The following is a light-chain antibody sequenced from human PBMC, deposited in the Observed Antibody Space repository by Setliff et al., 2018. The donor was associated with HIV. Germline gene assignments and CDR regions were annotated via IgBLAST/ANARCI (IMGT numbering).Light chain of an antibody. CDR1: SSDVGTYNY. CDR2: EVS. V-gene: IGLV2-14*01. Sequence: SALTQPASVSGSPGQSITISCTGTSSDVGTYNYVSWYQQHPGKAPELMIYEVSNRPSGVSNRFSGSKSGNTASLTISGLQAEDEADYYCSSYTSNNLYVFGTGTKVTVL. J-gene: IGLJ1*01. CDR3: SSYTSNNLYV.